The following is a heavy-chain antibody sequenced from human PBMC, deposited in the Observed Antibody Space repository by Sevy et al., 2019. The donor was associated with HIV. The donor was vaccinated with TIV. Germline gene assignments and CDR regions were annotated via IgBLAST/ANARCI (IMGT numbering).Heavy chain of an antibody. V-gene: IGHV3-23*01. CDR1: GFTFSTYS. J-gene: IGHJ4*02. CDR2: LSFGCGEI. CDR3: ASEGCTKLYDY. D-gene: IGHD2-8*01. Sequence: GGSLRLSCAASGFTFSTYSMSWVRQPPGKGLEWVSTLSFGCGEINYADSVKGRFTISRDNSKSSVYLQMNNLRPDDTAVYYCASEGCTKLYDYWGQGTLVTVSS.